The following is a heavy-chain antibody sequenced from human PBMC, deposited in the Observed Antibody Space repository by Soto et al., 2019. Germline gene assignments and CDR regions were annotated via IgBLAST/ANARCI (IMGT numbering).Heavy chain of an antibody. J-gene: IGHJ4*02. CDR1: GFTFSSYG. CDR2: IRNDGSNK. Sequence: GGSLRLSCAASGFTFSSYGMHWVRQAPGKGLEWVSVIRNDGSNKHYADSVKGRFTISRDNSKNTLYLQMNDLRAEDTAVYYCASEGWYYFDYWGQGALVTVSS. CDR3: ASEGWYYFDY. V-gene: IGHV3-33*01. D-gene: IGHD6-19*01.